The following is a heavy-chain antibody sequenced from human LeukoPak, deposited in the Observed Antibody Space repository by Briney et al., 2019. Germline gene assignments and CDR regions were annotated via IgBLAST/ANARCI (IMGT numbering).Heavy chain of an antibody. CDR3: AKAPTRITMIIGY. CDR2: INLNSGGT. J-gene: IGHJ4*02. Sequence: ASVKVSCKASGYTFTGYYMHWVRQAPGQGLEWMGWINLNSGGTNYAQKFQGRVTMTRDTSISTAYMELSRLRSDDTAVYYCAKAPTRITMIIGYWGQGTLVTVSS. D-gene: IGHD3-22*01. CDR1: GYTFTGYY. V-gene: IGHV1-2*02.